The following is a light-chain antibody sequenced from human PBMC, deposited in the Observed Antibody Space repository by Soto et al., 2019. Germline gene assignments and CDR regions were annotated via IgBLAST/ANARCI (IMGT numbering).Light chain of an antibody. J-gene: IGKJ1*01. CDR2: GAS. CDR3: QQYHNSPPT. Sequence: EIVLTQSPGTLSLSPGERATLSCRASESVTTFFLAWYQQKPGQAPRLLIYGASSRAGGIPDRFSGSGSGTDFTLTISRLEPEDFAVYYCQQYHNSPPTLGQGTKVDIK. V-gene: IGKV3-20*01. CDR1: ESVTTFF.